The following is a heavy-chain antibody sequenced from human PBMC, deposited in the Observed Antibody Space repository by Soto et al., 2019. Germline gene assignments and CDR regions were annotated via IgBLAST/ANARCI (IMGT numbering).Heavy chain of an antibody. D-gene: IGHD7-27*01. CDR2: ISYDGTNK. V-gene: IGHV3-30-3*01. CDR3: ARDPKTSGGQNWAFNYFDS. CDR1: GFSFSISP. J-gene: IGHJ4*02. Sequence: ESGGGVVQPGRSLRLSCAASGFSFSISPMHWVRQAPGKGPEWVALISYDGTNKFYADSVKGRFTISRDNSKSTLYLQVDSLRPEDAAVYYCARDPKTSGGQNWAFNYFDSWGQGPLVTVSS.